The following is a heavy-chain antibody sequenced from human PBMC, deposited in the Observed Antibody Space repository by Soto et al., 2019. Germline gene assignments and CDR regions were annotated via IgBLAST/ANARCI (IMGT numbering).Heavy chain of an antibody. J-gene: IGHJ3*02. V-gene: IGHV3-23*01. CDR2: ISGSGGST. Sequence: SGGSLRLSCAASGFTFSSYAMSWVRQAPGKGLEWVSAISGSGGSTYYADSVKGRFTISRDNSKNTLYLQMNSLRAEDTAVYYCAKVTEKWLVRDLDAFDIWGQGTMVTLSS. D-gene: IGHD6-19*01. CDR3: AKVTEKWLVRDLDAFDI. CDR1: GFTFSSYA.